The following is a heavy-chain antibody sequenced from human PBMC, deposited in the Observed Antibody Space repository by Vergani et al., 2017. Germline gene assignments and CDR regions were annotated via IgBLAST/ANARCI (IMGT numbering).Heavy chain of an antibody. J-gene: IGHJ3*02. V-gene: IGHV3-NL1*01. Sequence: QVQLVESGGGVVQPGGSLRLSCAASGFTFSSYGMHWVRQAPGKGLEWVSAISRTGGSTSYADSMKGRFTISRDNSKNTLYLQMKSLRAEDTAVYYCAKGTSVALRSAFDIWGQGTMVTVSS. CDR3: AKGTSVALRSAFDI. D-gene: IGHD6-19*01. CDR2: ISRTGGST. CDR1: GFTFSSYG.